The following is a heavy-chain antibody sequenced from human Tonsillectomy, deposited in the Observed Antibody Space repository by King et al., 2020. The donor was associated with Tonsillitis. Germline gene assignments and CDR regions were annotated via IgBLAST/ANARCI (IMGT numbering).Heavy chain of an antibody. V-gene: IGHV3-30*02. CDR2: IPYDGSNK. CDR1: GFTFSSYG. Sequence: QLVQSGGGVVQPGGFLRLSCAASGFTFSSYGMLWVRQAPGKGLEWVSFIPYDGSNKYYADSVKGRFTISRDNSMNTLYLHMNSLRAEDTAVYYCAKDGWTRQRNSGNYFDYWGQGTLVTVSS. J-gene: IGHJ4*02. CDR3: AKDGWTRQRNSGNYFDY. D-gene: IGHD1-26*01.